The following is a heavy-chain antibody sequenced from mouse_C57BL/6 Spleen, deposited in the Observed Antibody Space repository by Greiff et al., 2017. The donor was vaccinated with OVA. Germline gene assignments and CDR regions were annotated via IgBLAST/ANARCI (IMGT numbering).Heavy chain of an antibody. Sequence: EVKLMESGGGLVQPGGSLSLSCAASGFTFTDYYMSWVRQPPGKALAWLGFIRNKANGYTTEYSASVKGRFTISRDNSQSILYLLMNALRAEDSATYYCARRGYEGFDYWGQGTTLTVSS. CDR2: IRNKANGYTT. CDR3: ARRGYEGFDY. V-gene: IGHV7-3*01. D-gene: IGHD2-2*01. J-gene: IGHJ2*01. CDR1: GFTFTDYY.